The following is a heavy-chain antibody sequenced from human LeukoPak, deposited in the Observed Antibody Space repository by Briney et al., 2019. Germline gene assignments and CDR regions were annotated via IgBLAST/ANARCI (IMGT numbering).Heavy chain of an antibody. CDR3: ARGSALQGARFPFAY. Sequence: GASVKVSCKASGYTFTGYYMHWVRQAPGQGLEWMGWINPNSGGTNYAQKFQGRVTMTRDTSTSTAYVELSGLTSDDTALYYCARGSALQGARFPFAYWGQGTLVTVSS. CDR2: INPNSGGT. CDR1: GYTFTGYY. V-gene: IGHV1-2*02. D-gene: IGHD1-26*01. J-gene: IGHJ4*02.